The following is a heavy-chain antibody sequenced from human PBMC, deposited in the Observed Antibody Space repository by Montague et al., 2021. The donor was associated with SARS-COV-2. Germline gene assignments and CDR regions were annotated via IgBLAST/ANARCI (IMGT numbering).Heavy chain of an antibody. CDR3: ARLVWFGELSSENWFDP. D-gene: IGHD3-10*01. Sequence: SETLSLTCTVSGGSISSSSNYWGWNRQPPGKGLEWIGSTYYSGSTYYNSSLKSRVTISVDTSKNQFSLKLNSVTAADTAVYYCARLVWFGELSSENWFDPWGQGTLVTVSS. CDR1: GGSISSSSNY. J-gene: IGHJ5*02. CDR2: TYYSGST. V-gene: IGHV4-39*01.